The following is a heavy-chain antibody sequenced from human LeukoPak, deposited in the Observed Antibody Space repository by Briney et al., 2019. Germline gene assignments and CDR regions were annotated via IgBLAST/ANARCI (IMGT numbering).Heavy chain of an antibody. D-gene: IGHD3-9*01. CDR2: IYYSGST. Sequence: PSETLSLTCTVSGGSISSSSYYWGWIRQPPGKGLEWIGSIYYSGSTYYNPSLKSRVIICVDTSKKQFSLKLSSVTAADTAVYYCARLYTIVTPYYYYGMDVWGQGTTVTVSS. CDR3: ARLYTIVTPYYYYGMDV. V-gene: IGHV4-39*01. CDR1: GGSISSSSYY. J-gene: IGHJ6*02.